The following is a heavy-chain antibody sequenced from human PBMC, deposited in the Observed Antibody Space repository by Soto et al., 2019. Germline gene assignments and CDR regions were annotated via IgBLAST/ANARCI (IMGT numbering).Heavy chain of an antibody. V-gene: IGHV2-26*01. CDR1: GFSLSNARMG. D-gene: IGHD6-6*01. Sequence: GSGPTLVNPTETLTLTCTVSGFSLSNARMGVSWIRQPPGKALEWLAHIFSNDEKSYSTSLKSRLTISKDTSKSQVVLTMTNMDPVDTATYYCARIRGSSSSPYFDYWGQGTLVTVSS. CDR3: ARIRGSSSSPYFDY. J-gene: IGHJ4*02. CDR2: IFSNDEK.